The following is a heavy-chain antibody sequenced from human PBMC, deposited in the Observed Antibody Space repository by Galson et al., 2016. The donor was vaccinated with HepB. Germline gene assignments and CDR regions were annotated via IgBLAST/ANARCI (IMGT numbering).Heavy chain of an antibody. Sequence: TLSLTCTVSGGSISSGGYFWNWIRQHPGEGLEWIGYIYYSGHTHYNPSLKSRVTISVDTSKNQFSLKLSSVTAADTAVYYCARDKGNGPPSGWFDPWGQGTLVTVSS. V-gene: IGHV4-31*03. J-gene: IGHJ5*02. CDR1: GGSISSGGYF. CDR2: IYYSGHT. CDR3: ARDKGNGPPSGWFDP. D-gene: IGHD3-3*01.